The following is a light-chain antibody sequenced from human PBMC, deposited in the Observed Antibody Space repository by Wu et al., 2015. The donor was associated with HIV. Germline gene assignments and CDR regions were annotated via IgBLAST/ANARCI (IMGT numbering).Light chain of an antibody. CDR2: DAS. J-gene: IGKJ2*03. CDR1: QSVSRRY. CDR3: QHYVSSPYS. V-gene: IGKV3-20*01. Sequence: EIVLTQSPGILSLSPGERATLSCRTSQSVSRRYLAWYQQKPGQAPRLLIYDASSRATGIPDRFSGSGSGTDFTLTINRLEPEDFAVYFCQHYVSSPYSFGQGTKLRSN.